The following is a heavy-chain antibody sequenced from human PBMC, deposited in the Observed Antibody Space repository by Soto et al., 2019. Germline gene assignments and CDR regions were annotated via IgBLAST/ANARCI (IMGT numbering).Heavy chain of an antibody. CDR3: ARHISNFRYYYYAMDV. V-gene: IGHV3-11*01. J-gene: IGHJ6*02. CDR1: GFTFSDYY. D-gene: IGHD4-4*01. Sequence: PGGSLRLSCAASGFTFSDYYMSWIRQAPGKGLEWVSYISSSGSTIYYADSVKGRFTISRDNAKNSLYLQMNSLRAEDTAVYYCARHISNFRYYYYAMDVWGQGTTVTV. CDR2: ISSSGSTI.